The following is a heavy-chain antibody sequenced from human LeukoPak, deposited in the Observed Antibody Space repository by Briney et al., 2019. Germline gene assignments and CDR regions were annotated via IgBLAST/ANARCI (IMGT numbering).Heavy chain of an antibody. CDR3: VKRTGDSSGYYDY. CDR1: GYTLTELS. D-gene: IGHD3-22*01. CDR2: FDPEDGET. V-gene: IGHV1-24*01. J-gene: IGHJ4*02. Sequence: ASVKVSCKVSGYTLTELSMHWVRQAPGRGLEWMGGFDPEDGETIYAQKFQGRVTMTEDTSTDTAYMELSSLRSEDTAVYYCVKRTGDSSGYYDYWGQGTLVTVSS.